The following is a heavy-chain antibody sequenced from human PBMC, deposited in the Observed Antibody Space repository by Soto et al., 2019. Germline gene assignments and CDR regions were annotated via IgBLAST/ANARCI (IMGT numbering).Heavy chain of an antibody. J-gene: IGHJ4*02. V-gene: IGHV4-59*01. CDR1: GGSISDYQ. CDR3: ARMMGLGEISPYFDY. D-gene: IGHD3-16*02. CDR2: IYYSGRT. Sequence: QVQLQESGPGLVRPSETLSLTCSVSGGSISDYQWDWIRQSPGTGLEWIGYIYYSGRTNYNPSLKSRVTKPLDTTTKQYSLRLRSVTPADTAVYYCARMMGLGEISPYFDYLCQGTLVTVSS.